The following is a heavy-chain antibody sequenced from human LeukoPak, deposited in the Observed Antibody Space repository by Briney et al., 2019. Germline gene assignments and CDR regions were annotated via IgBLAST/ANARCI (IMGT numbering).Heavy chain of an antibody. J-gene: IGHJ3*02. CDR3: ARDADGAFGI. CDR1: GGSISSYY. Sequence: SETLSLTCTVSGGSISSYYWSWIRQPPGKGLEWIGYIYYSGSTNYNPSLKSRVTISVDTSKNQFSLKLSSVTAADTAVYYCARDADGAFGIWGQGTMVTVSS. CDR2: IYYSGST. V-gene: IGHV4-59*01.